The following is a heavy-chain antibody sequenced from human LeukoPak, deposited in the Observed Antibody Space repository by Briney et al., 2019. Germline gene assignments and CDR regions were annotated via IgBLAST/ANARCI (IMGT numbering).Heavy chain of an antibody. D-gene: IGHD3-10*01. CDR2: IREDGSEK. J-gene: IGHJ4*02. CDR3: ARDGESGSGSFDY. CDR1: GFTFSSYW. V-gene: IGHV3-7*03. Sequence: GGSLRLSCADSGFTFSSYWMTWVRQAPGKGLEWVANIREDGSEKYYVDSVKGRFTVSRDNAKNALYLQMNSLRAEDTAVYYCARDGESGSGSFDYWGQGTLVTVSS.